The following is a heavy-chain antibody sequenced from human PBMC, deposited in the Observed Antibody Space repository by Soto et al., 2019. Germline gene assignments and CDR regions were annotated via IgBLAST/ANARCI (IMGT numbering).Heavy chain of an antibody. Sequence: ALVKVACKASGYTFSGYDINWVRQATGQGLEWMGWMNPNSGNTGYAQNFQGRVTMTRDNSITTAYMELTSLRDDDSAVYYCAGEKVGTTGIDFWGQGTLVTVSS. CDR3: AGEKVGTTGIDF. J-gene: IGHJ4*02. V-gene: IGHV1-8*01. D-gene: IGHD1-26*01. CDR2: MNPNSGNT. CDR1: GYTFSGYD.